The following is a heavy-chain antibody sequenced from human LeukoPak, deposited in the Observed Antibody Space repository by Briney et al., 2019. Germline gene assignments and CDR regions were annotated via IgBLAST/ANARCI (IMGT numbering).Heavy chain of an antibody. Sequence: PGGSLRLSCTASGFSFSSYAMTWVRQAPGKGLEWVSVIGSDGGGIQYADSVKGRFTISRDNSKNTLYLQMNSLRAEDTAVYYCARGNYYYGMDVWGQGTTVTVSS. V-gene: IGHV3-23*01. J-gene: IGHJ6*02. CDR3: ARGNYYYGMDV. CDR2: IGSDGGGI. CDR1: GFSFSSYA.